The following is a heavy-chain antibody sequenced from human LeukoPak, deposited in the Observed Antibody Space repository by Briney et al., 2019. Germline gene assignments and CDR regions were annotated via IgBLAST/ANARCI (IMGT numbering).Heavy chain of an antibody. D-gene: IGHD6-19*01. CDR3: ASAYSSGWNGSYYYYMDV. V-gene: IGHV4-4*07. J-gene: IGHJ6*03. Sequence: SETLSLTCTVSGGSISSYYWNWIRQPAGKGLEWIGRIYTSGSTNYNPSLKSRVTMSVDTSKNQFSLKLSSVTAADTAVYYCASAYSSGWNGSYYYYMDVWGKGTTVTVSS. CDR2: IYTSGST. CDR1: GGSISSYY.